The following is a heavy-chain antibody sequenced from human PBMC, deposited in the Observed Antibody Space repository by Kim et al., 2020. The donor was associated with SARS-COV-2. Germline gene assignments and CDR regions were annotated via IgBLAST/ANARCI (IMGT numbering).Heavy chain of an antibody. D-gene: IGHD6-13*01. Sequence: SETLSLTCAVYGGSFSGYYWSWIRQPPGKGLEWIGEINHSGSTNYNPSLKSRVTISVDTSKNQFSLKLSSVTAADTAVYYCARGRDSSSWYGFMVYFDY. CDR2: INHSGST. CDR1: GGSFSGYY. J-gene: IGHJ4*01. V-gene: IGHV4-34*01. CDR3: ARGRDSSSWYGFMVYFDY.